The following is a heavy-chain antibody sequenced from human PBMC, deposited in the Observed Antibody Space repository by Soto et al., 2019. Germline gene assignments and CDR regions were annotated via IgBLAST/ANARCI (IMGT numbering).Heavy chain of an antibody. Sequence: QVSESGGGLGQPGGSLRLSCTVSGLTFRSFAMSWVRQAPGKGLEWVSTISGSGAGTYYADSVKGRFTISRDNSKKTLYLQMNRLRAEDRAVYYCAKNQGLRLENYFGDYWGQGTLVTVSS. CDR3: AKNQGLRLENYFGDY. CDR1: GLTFRSFA. V-gene: IGHV3-23*01. J-gene: IGHJ4*02. CDR2: ISGSGAGT. D-gene: IGHD3-16*01.